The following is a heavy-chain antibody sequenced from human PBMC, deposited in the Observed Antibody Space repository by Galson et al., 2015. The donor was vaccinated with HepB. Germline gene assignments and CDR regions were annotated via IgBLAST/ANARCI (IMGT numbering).Heavy chain of an antibody. CDR1: GDSISTYY. Sequence: ETLSLTCTVSGDSISTYYWSWIRQPPGKGLEWIGYIYSSGSPNYNPSLKIRITISVDTSKNQFSLKLNSVTAADTAIYYVARDAVSRAFDIWGQGTMVAVSS. D-gene: IGHD2/OR15-2a*01. CDR3: ARDAVSRAFDI. J-gene: IGHJ3*02. CDR2: IYSSGSP. V-gene: IGHV4-59*01.